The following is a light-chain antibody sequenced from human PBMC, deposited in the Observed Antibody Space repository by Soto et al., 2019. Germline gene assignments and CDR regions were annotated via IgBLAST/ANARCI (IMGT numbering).Light chain of an antibody. CDR3: SSYASSSTLV. J-gene: IGLJ2*01. V-gene: IGLV2-14*01. CDR1: SSDVGGYNY. Sequence: QSALTQPASVSGSPGQSITISCTGTSSDVGGYNYVSWYQQHPGKAPKLMIYEVSNRLSGVSNRFSGSKSGNKASLTISGLQAEDEADYYCSSYASSSTLVFGGGTKLTVL. CDR2: EVS.